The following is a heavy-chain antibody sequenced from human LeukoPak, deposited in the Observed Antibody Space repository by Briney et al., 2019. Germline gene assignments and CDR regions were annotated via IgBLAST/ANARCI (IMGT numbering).Heavy chain of an antibody. Sequence: GGSLKLSCAASGFNIEGHNMHWVRQAPGKGLEWVSFIQHDGGRKWYVDSVKGRFTISRDNSKNTLSPQMNDLRLEDTAVYYCAKDFGSGRYAFDIWGQGTIVTVSS. CDR1: GFNIEGHN. D-gene: IGHD3-10*01. CDR2: IQHDGGRK. V-gene: IGHV3-30*02. J-gene: IGHJ3*02. CDR3: AKDFGSGRYAFDI.